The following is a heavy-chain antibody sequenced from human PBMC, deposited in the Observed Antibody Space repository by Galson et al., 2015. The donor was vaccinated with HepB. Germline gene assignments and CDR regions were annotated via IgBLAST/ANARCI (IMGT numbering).Heavy chain of an antibody. J-gene: IGHJ2*01. CDR1: GYSFTSYW. Sequence: QSGAEVTKPGESLRISCKGSGYSFTSYWISWVRQMPGKGLEWMGRIDPSDSYTNYSPSFQGHVTISADKSISTAYLQWSSLKASDTAMYYCARPGGAVAATDWYFDLWGRGTLVTVSS. CDR2: IDPSDSYT. D-gene: IGHD6-19*01. CDR3: ARPGGAVAATDWYFDL. V-gene: IGHV5-10-1*01.